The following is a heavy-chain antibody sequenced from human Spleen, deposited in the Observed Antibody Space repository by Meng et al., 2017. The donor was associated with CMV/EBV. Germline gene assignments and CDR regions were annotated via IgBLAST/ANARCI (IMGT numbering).Heavy chain of an antibody. CDR3: ASLNMGRDDY. J-gene: IGHJ4*02. V-gene: IGHV1-2*02. CDR1: GYTFTGYY. D-gene: IGHD2-15*01. Sequence: ASVKVSCKASGYTFTGYYIHWVRQAPGQGLEWMGWINPNSGDTYSAQNFQGRVTMTRDTSISTAYMELSSLRSDDTAVYFCASLNMGRDDYWGQGALVTVSS. CDR2: INPNSGDT.